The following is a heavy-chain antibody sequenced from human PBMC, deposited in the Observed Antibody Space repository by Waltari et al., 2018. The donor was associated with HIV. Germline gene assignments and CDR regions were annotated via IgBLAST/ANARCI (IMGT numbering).Heavy chain of an antibody. V-gene: IGHV3-23*04. J-gene: IGHJ4*02. CDR1: GATFRSHA. CDR3: AKDFDTSGLPYVVIDS. D-gene: IGHD3-22*01. Sequence: EVKLVQSGGGLVQPGGSLRLSCTASGATFRSHAMSWVRQTPGKGLQWVSTISGSGSHTYYADSAKGRFTISRDNSENTLFLQMTRLRVEDTARYFCAKDFDTSGLPYVVIDSWGQGTLVTVSS. CDR2: ISGSGSHT.